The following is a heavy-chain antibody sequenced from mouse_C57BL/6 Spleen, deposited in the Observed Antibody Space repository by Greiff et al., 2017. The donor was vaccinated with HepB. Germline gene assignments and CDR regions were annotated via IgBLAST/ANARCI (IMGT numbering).Heavy chain of an antibody. Sequence: VQLKQPGAELVRPGSSVKLSCKASGYTFTSYWMHWVKQRPIQGLEWIGNIDPSDSETHYNQKFKDKATLTVDKSSSTAYMQLSSLTSEDSAVYYCARGGYYYGSSLYAMDYWGQGTSVTVSS. CDR3: ARGGYYYGSSLYAMDY. CDR1: GYTFTSYW. CDR2: IDPSDSET. D-gene: IGHD1-1*01. V-gene: IGHV1-52*01. J-gene: IGHJ4*01.